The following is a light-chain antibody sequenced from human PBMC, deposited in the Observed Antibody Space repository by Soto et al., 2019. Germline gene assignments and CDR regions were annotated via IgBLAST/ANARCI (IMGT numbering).Light chain of an antibody. CDR3: QQYDSSPLT. CDR2: GSS. V-gene: IGKV3-20*01. CDR1: QSVTSNY. J-gene: IGKJ4*01. Sequence: EIVLTQSPGTLSLAPEERATLSCRASQSVTSNYLAWYQQRPGQAPRLLIYGSSNRATGIPDRFSGSGSGTDFTHTISRLEPEDFAVYYCQQYDSSPLTFGGGTKVEIK.